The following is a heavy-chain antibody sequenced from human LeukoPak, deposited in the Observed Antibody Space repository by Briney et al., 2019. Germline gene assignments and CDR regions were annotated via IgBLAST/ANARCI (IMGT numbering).Heavy chain of an antibody. D-gene: IGHD3-10*01. CDR2: INPSGGST. V-gene: IGHV1-46*01. J-gene: IGHJ4*02. CDR1: GYTFTSYY. CDR3: ARVDRSYYYGSGSYL. Sequence: ASVKVSCKASGYTFTSYYMHWVRQAPGQGLEWMGIINPSGGSTSYAQKFQGRVTMTRDTSTSTVYMELSSLRSEDTAVYYCARVDRSYYYGSGSYLWGQVTLVTVSS.